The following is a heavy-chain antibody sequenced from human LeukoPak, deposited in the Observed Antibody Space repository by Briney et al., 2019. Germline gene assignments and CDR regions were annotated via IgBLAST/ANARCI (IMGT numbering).Heavy chain of an antibody. J-gene: IGHJ6*02. CDR1: GGTFSSYA. CDR2: IIPILGIA. V-gene: IGHV1-69*04. Sequence: SVKVSCKASGGTFSSYAISWVRQAPGQGLEWMGRIIPILGIANYAQKFQGRVTITADKSTSTAYMELSSLRSEDAAVYYCAREPHDIDYYYGMDVWGQGTTVTVSS. CDR3: AREPHDIDYYYGMDV. D-gene: IGHD3-9*01.